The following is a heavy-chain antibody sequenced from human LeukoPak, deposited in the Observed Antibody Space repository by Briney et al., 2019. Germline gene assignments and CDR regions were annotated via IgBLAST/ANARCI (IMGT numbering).Heavy chain of an antibody. D-gene: IGHD3-10*01. V-gene: IGHV3-66*01. CDR1: GFTVSSNY. CDR2: IDTGGST. Sequence: GGSLRLSCAASGFTVSSNYMSWVRQAPGKGLEWVSVIDTGGSTYYADSVKGRFTISRDNSKNTLYLQMNSLRAEDTAMYYCAKDYSKTSYYGSGTYYRPNWFDPWGQGTLVTVSS. CDR3: AKDYSKTSYYGSGTYYRPNWFDP. J-gene: IGHJ5*02.